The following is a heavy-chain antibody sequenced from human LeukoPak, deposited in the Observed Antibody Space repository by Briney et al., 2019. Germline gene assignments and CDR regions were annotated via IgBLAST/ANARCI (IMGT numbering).Heavy chain of an antibody. V-gene: IGHV6-1*01. Sequence: SQTLSLTCAISGDSVSSNTAAWNWIRQSPSRGLEWLGRTWYGSKWSYGYAESVKSRISINPDTSKNQFYLQLNSVTAEDTGIYYCARQSRGTLGNWGQGTLVTVSS. CDR1: GDSVSSNTAA. CDR3: ARQSRGTLGN. CDR2: TWYGSKWSY. D-gene: IGHD3-16*01. J-gene: IGHJ4*02.